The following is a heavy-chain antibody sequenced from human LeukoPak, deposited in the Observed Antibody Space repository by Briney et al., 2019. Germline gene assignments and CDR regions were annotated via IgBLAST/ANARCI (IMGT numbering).Heavy chain of an antibody. CDR2: IYYSGST. V-gene: IGHV4-30-4*01. Sequence: KPSETLSLTCTVSGGSISSGDYYWSWIRQPPGKGLEWIAYIYYSGSTYYNPSLKSRVTISVDTSKYQFSLKLSSVPAADTAVYYCARDRWKDILPDYWGQGTLVTVSS. J-gene: IGHJ4*02. CDR3: ARDRWKDILPDY. CDR1: GGSISSGDYY. D-gene: IGHD3-9*01.